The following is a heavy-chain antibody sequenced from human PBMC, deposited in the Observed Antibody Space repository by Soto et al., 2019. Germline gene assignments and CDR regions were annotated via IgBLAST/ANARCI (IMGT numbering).Heavy chain of an antibody. CDR1: GYTFTSYA. D-gene: IGHD5-18*01. J-gene: IGHJ4*02. Sequence: ASVKVSCKASGYTFTSYARHWVRQAPGQRLEWMGWINAGNGNTKYSQKFQGRVTITRDTSTSTAYMELSSLRSEDTAVYYCARAPRMYSYGSTFDYWGQGTLVTVSS. CDR2: INAGNGNT. V-gene: IGHV1-3*01. CDR3: ARAPRMYSYGSTFDY.